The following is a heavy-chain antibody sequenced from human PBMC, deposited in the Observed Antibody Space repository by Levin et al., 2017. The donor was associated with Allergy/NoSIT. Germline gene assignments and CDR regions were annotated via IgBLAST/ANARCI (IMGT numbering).Heavy chain of an antibody. J-gene: IGHJ4*02. D-gene: IGHD2-15*01. Sequence: PGGSLRLSCAASGFTFSSYGMHWVRQAPGKGLEWVTVISYDGTNKYYAASVQGRFTISRDNSKNTLYLQMNSLRAEDTAVYYCAKPIGYCSGGSCYCFDYWGQGTLVTVSS. CDR1: GFTFSSYG. CDR2: ISYDGTNK. V-gene: IGHV3-30*18. CDR3: AKPIGYCSGGSCYCFDY.